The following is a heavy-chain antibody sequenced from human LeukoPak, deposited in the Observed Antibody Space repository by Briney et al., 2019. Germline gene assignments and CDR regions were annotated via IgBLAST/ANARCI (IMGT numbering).Heavy chain of an antibody. CDR2: ISAYNGNT. Sequence: ASVKVSCKASGYTFTSYGISWVRQAPGQGLEWMGWISAYNGNTNYAQKLQGRVTMTTDTSTSTAYMELRSLRSDDTAVYYCARVNSNYPYYFYYYMDVWGKGTTVTVSS. J-gene: IGHJ6*03. CDR1: GYTFTSYG. D-gene: IGHD4-11*01. CDR3: ARVNSNYPYYFYYYMDV. V-gene: IGHV1-18*01.